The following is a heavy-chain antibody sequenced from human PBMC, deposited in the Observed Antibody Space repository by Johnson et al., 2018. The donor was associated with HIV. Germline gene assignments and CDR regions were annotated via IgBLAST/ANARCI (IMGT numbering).Heavy chain of an antibody. CDR2: ISSSGSTI. CDR1: GFTFSSYW. V-gene: IGHV3-48*04. J-gene: IGHJ3*02. Sequence: VQLVESGGGLVQPGGSLRLSCAASGFTFSSYWMHWVRQAPGKGLEWVSYISSSGSTIYYADSVKGRFTISRDNAKNSLYLQMNSLRAEDTAVYYCAREGIGYGDYVDAFDIWGQGTMVTVSS. CDR3: AREGIGYGDYVDAFDI. D-gene: IGHD4-17*01.